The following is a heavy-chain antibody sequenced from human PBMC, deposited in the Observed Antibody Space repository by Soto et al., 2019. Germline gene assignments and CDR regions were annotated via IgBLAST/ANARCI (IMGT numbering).Heavy chain of an antibody. CDR1: GGTFSSYA. V-gene: IGHV1-69*13. J-gene: IGHJ5*02. Sequence: SVKVSCKASGGTFSSYAISWVRQAPGQGLEWMGGIIPIFGTANYAQKFQGRVTITADESTSTAYMELSSLRSEDTAVYYCARALSLTASFPWFDPWGQGTLVTVSS. CDR3: ARALSLTASFPWFDP. D-gene: IGHD3-3*02. CDR2: IIPIFGTA.